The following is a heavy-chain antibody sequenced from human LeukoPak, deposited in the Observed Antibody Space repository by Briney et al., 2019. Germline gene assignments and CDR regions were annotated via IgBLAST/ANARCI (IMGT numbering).Heavy chain of an antibody. CDR2: INHSGST. J-gene: IGHJ4*02. V-gene: IGHV4-34*01. CDR1: GGSFSGYY. CDR3: ARGGWELPEGSLDY. D-gene: IGHD1-26*01. Sequence: SETLSLTCAVYGGSFSGYYRSWIRQPPGKGLEWIGEINHSGSTNYNPSLKSRATISVDASKNQFSLKLSSVTAADTAVYYCARGGWELPEGSLDYWGQGTLVTVSS.